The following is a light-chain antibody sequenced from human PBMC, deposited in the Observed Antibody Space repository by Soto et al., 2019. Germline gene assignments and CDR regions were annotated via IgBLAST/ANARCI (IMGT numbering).Light chain of an antibody. CDR1: RSDGGGYDY. CDR3: CSFSGNYIQV. V-gene: IGLV2-11*01. Sequence: QSALTQPRSVSGAPGQSVTISCTGTRSDGGGYDYVSWYLQHPGKAPKGRIYDVSKRPSGVPDGFSGSKYGNTASLTISGLLSEAEADSCRCSFSGNYIQVFCTGTSGTAL. CDR2: DVS. J-gene: IGLJ1*01.